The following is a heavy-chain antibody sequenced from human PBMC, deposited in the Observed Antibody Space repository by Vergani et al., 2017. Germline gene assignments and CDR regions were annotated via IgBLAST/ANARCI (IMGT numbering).Heavy chain of an antibody. Sequence: QVQLVQSGAEVKKPGASVKVSCKASGYTFTSYYMHWVRQAPGQGLEWMGIINPSGGSTSYAQKFQGRVTMTRDTSTSTVYMELSSLRSEDTAVYYCARDQYDYVWGSYRNFDYWGQGTLVTVSS. J-gene: IGHJ4*02. CDR3: ARDQYDYVWGSYRNFDY. V-gene: IGHV1-46*01. D-gene: IGHD3-16*02. CDR1: GYTFTSYY. CDR2: INPSGGST.